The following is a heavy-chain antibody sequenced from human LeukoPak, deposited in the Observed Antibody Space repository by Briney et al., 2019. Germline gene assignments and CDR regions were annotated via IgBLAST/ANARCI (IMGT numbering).Heavy chain of an antibody. CDR1: GGSISSSS. J-gene: IGHJ3*02. Sequence: PSETLSVTCTVSGGSISSSSYYWGWIRQPPGKGLEWVSSSSSSSSYIYYADSVKGRFTISRDNAKNSLYLQMNSLRAEDTAVYYCARVVRFLEWLPEPDDAFDIWGQGTMVTVSS. CDR2: SSSSSSYI. CDR3: ARVVRFLEWLPEPDDAFDI. D-gene: IGHD3-3*01. V-gene: IGHV3-21*01.